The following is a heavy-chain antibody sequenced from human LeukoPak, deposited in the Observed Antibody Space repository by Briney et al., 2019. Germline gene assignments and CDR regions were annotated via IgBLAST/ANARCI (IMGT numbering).Heavy chain of an antibody. Sequence: GGSLRLSCAASGFTFSTYDMTWVRQAPGKGLEWVSVISFSGGSTYYADSVRGRFTISRDNSKNTLYLQMNSLRPEDTAVYYCAKGGSSLNYWGQGTLVTVSS. J-gene: IGHJ4*02. CDR3: AKGGSSLNY. D-gene: IGHD2-2*01. CDR1: GFTFSTYD. CDR2: ISFSGGST. V-gene: IGHV3-23*01.